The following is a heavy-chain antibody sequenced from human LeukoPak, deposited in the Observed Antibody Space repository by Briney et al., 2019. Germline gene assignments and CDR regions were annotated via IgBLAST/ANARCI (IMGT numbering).Heavy chain of an antibody. D-gene: IGHD5-18*01. CDR1: GFTFRSYG. CDR2: IRYDGSKK. Sequence: GGSLRLSCAASGFTFRSYGMQWVRQAPGKGLEWVTFIRYDGSKKYYADSVKGRFTISRDNSKNTLYLQMNSLRAEDTAVYYCAKDTAMVTWYWFDPWGQGTLVTVSS. J-gene: IGHJ5*02. CDR3: AKDTAMVTWYWFDP. V-gene: IGHV3-30*02.